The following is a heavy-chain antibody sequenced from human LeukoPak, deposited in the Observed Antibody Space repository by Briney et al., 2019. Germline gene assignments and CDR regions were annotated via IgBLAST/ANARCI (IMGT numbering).Heavy chain of an antibody. J-gene: IGHJ4*02. V-gene: IGHV1-46*01. CDR2: INPGGDNT. CDR3: ARDLRYFDWLLSPYYYFDY. CDR1: GYTFTNYY. D-gene: IGHD3-9*01. Sequence: ASVTVSFKASGYTFTNYYIHWVRQAPGQGLEWMGLINPGGDNTDYAQNFQGRVTMTRDTSTSTAYMELRSLRSDDTAVYYCARDLRYFDWLLSPYYYFDYWGQGTLVTVSS.